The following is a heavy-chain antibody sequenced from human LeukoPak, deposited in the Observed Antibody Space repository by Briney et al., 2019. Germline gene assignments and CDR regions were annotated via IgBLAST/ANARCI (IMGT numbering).Heavy chain of an antibody. CDR1: GGSIRGYY. D-gene: IGHD5-12*01. J-gene: IGHJ4*02. CDR2: IYHSGNT. CDR3: ARRTTVAPEYHFGS. V-gene: IGHV4-59*08. Sequence: PSETLSLTCTVSGGSIRGYYWTWIRQPPGKGLEGMGYIYHSGNTNYNPSLKSRVTISLDMSKNQFSLKLTSVTAADTAVYYCARRTTVAPEYHFGSWGQGILVTVSP.